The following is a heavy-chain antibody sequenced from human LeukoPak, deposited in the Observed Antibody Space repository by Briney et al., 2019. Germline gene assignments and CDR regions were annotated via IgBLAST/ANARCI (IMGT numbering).Heavy chain of an antibody. D-gene: IGHD6-19*01. CDR3: ARAMFFNSSGYYPYFEF. CDR2: MNPITGVT. V-gene: IGHV1-2*02. J-gene: IGHJ4*02. Sequence: ASVKVSCKASGYTFTAYYMHWARQAPGQGLVWMGCMNPITGVTNYAQKFQGRVTMTGDTSISTAYMGLSGLTSDDTATYYCARAMFFNSSGYYPYFEFWGQGTLVTVSS. CDR1: GYTFTAYY.